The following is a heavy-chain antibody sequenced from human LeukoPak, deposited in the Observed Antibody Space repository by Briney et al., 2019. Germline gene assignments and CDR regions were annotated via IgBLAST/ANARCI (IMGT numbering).Heavy chain of an antibody. D-gene: IGHD3-10*01. Sequence: PGRSLRLSCAASGFTFSSYAMHWVRQAPGKGLEWISYISSSSSNIDYADSVRGRFTISRDNAKNSLYLQMNSLRDEDTAVYYCARDRGENWYFDLWGRGTLVTVSS. CDR1: GFTFSSYA. CDR3: ARDRGENWYFDL. CDR2: ISSSSSNI. V-gene: IGHV3-48*02. J-gene: IGHJ2*01.